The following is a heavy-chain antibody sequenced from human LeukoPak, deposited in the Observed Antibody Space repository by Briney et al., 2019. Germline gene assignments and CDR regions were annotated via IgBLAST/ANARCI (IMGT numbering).Heavy chain of an antibody. V-gene: IGHV3-53*01. J-gene: IGHJ4*02. CDR3: ARAPFGSNWYFDY. CDR2: IYSAGYI. Sequence: GGSLRLSCAASGFPVSNNYMSWVRRAPGKGLEWFSVIYSAGYIYYADSVKGRFTISRDNSKNTLYLQINNLRAEDTAVYYCARAPFGSNWYFDYWGQGTLVTVSS. CDR1: GFPVSNNY. D-gene: IGHD6-13*01.